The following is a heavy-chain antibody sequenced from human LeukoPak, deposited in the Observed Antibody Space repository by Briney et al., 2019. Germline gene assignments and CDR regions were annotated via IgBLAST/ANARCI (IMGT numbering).Heavy chain of an antibody. Sequence: PSETLSLTCAVYGGFFSGYYWSWIGQPQGKGMEGIGEINHSGSTNYNPSLKSRVTISVDPSKNQFSLKLSSVTASDTAVYYCARGGRVVVRRRDFQHWGQGTLVTVSS. CDR2: INHSGST. CDR3: ARGGRVVVRRRDFQH. J-gene: IGHJ1*01. V-gene: IGHV4-34*01. D-gene: IGHD3-22*01. CDR1: GGFFSGYY.